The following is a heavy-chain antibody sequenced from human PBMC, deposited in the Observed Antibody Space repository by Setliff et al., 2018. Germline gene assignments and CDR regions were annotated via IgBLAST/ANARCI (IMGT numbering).Heavy chain of an antibody. CDR1: GYTFTGYY. J-gene: IGHJ3*02. Sequence: ASVKVSCKASGYTFTGYYMHWVRQAPGQGLEWMGWINPNSGGTNYAQKFQGRVTMTRDTSISTAYMELSRLRSDDTAVYYCARVYYDSSGSGLDIWGQGTMLTVSS. CDR3: ARVYYDSSGSGLDI. D-gene: IGHD3-22*01. CDR2: INPNSGGT. V-gene: IGHV1-2*02.